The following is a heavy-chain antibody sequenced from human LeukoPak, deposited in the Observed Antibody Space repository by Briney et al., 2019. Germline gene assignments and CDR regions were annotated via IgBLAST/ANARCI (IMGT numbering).Heavy chain of an antibody. V-gene: IGHV1-69*13. Sequence: ASVKVSCEASGGTFSSYAISWVRQAPGQGLEWMGGIIPIFGTANYAQKFQGRVTITADESTSTAYMELSSLRSEDTAVYYCARDRDYDSSGYAFDIWGQGTMVTVSS. CDR2: IIPIFGTA. CDR1: GGTFSSYA. CDR3: ARDRDYDSSGYAFDI. J-gene: IGHJ3*02. D-gene: IGHD3-22*01.